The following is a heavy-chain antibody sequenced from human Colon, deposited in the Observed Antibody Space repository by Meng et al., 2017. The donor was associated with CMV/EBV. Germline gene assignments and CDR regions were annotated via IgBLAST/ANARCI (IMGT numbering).Heavy chain of an antibody. V-gene: IGHV3-53*01. Sequence: GGSLRLSCAASGFSVSRNYISWVRQRPGQGLEWLSVIYDTGTRYYADSVKGRFSVSRDNSKNTLYLEMNNLRGEDTALYFCARVRAAFDIDVGTLEHWGQGVLVTVSS. J-gene: IGHJ4*02. CDR3: ARVRAAFDIDVGTLEH. D-gene: IGHD1-7*01. CDR1: GFSVSRNY. CDR2: IYDTGTR.